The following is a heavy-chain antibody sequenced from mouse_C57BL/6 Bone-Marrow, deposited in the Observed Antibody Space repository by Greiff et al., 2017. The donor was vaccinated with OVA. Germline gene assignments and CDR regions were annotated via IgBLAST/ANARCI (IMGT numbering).Heavy chain of an antibody. CDR1: GYTFTNYW. CDR2: IYPGGGYT. D-gene: IGHD1-1*01. Sequence: QVQLQQSGAELVRPGTSVKMSCKASGYTFTNYWIGWAKQRPGHGLEWIGDIYPGGGYTNYNEKFKGKATLTADKSSSTAYMQFSSLTSADSAIYYCARWSTTVVGNFDYWGQGTTLTVSS. CDR3: ARWSTTVVGNFDY. J-gene: IGHJ2*01. V-gene: IGHV1-63*01.